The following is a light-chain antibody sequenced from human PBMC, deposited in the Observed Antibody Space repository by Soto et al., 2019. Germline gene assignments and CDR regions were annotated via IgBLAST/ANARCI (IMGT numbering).Light chain of an antibody. Sequence: DIQMTQSPSTLSASIGDRVTITCRASQNINVWLAWYQQKPGKAPKLLIYDASRLESGVPSRFSGSGSGTEFTLTISSLQPDDFASYYCQQYDTYWTFGQGTKVDIK. V-gene: IGKV1-5*01. J-gene: IGKJ1*01. CDR3: QQYDTYWT. CDR2: DAS. CDR1: QNINVW.